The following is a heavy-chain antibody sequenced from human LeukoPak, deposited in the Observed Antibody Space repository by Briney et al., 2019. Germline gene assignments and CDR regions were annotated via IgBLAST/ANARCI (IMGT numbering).Heavy chain of an antibody. V-gene: IGHV1-18*01. D-gene: IGHD3-22*01. J-gene: IGHJ4*02. CDR1: GYTFTSYG. CDR3: ARDPNYYYDSSGYSWDY. CDR2: ISAYNGNT. Sequence: ASVKVSCKASGYTFTSYGISWVRQAPGQGLEWMGWISAYNGNTNYAQKLRGRVTMTTDTSTSTAYMELRSLRSDDTAVYYCARDPNYYYDSSGYSWDYWGQGTLVTVSS.